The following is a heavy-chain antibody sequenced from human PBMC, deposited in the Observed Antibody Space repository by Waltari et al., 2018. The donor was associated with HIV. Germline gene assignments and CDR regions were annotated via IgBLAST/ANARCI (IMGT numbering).Heavy chain of an antibody. D-gene: IGHD2-2*01. V-gene: IGHV4-38-2*02. CDR1: GYSISSGYY. Sequence: QVQLQESGPGLVKPSETLSLTCAVSGYSISSGYYWGWIRQPPGTGLEWIGSIYQRGSTYYNPSRKSGVTISGDTSKNQFSLKLSSVTAADTAVYYCARDREWGYCSSTSCYGPLDYFDYWGQGTLVTVSS. J-gene: IGHJ4*02. CDR2: IYQRGST. CDR3: ARDREWGYCSSTSCYGPLDYFDY.